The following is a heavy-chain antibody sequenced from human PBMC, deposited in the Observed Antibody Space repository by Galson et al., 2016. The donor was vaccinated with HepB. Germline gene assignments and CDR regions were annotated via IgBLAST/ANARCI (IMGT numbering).Heavy chain of an antibody. CDR1: GYTFTSYY. Sequence: SVKVSCKASGYTFTSYYMHWVRQAPGQGLEWMGIVNPSGGSTTYAQKFQGKVTMTRDTSTSTVYMELSSLRSEDTAVYFCARMGQLASNWFDPWGQGTLVAVSS. D-gene: IGHD6-6*01. CDR2: VNPSGGST. CDR3: ARMGQLASNWFDP. V-gene: IGHV1-46*01. J-gene: IGHJ5*02.